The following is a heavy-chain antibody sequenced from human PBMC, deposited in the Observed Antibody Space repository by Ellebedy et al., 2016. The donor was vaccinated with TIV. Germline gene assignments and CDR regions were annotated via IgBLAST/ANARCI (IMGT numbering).Heavy chain of an antibody. V-gene: IGHV4-34*01. J-gene: IGHJ4*02. CDR3: ARGFSSGYYPDY. CDR1: GFTFSSYA. CDR2: INHSGST. D-gene: IGHD3-22*01. Sequence: ESLKISXAASGFTFSSYAMSWIRQPPGKGLEWIGEINHSGSTNYNPSLKSRVTISVDTSKNQFSLKLSSVTAADAAVYYCARGFSSGYYPDYWGQGILVTVSS.